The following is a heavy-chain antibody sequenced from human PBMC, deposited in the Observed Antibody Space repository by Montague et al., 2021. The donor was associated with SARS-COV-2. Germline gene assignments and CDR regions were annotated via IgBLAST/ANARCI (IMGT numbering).Heavy chain of an antibody. V-gene: IGHV4-59*01. D-gene: IGHD3-9*01. J-gene: IGHJ5*02. Sequence: SETLSLTCAVSGGSAYWNWIRRPPGKGLEWIGNVYYKGGPTYSPSLRARVTISLDSPNQVSLRLNYVTAADSAGYYCAGAERYFGPLDPWGLGITVIVSS. CDR2: VYYKGGP. CDR1: GGSAY. CDR3: AGAERYFGPLDP.